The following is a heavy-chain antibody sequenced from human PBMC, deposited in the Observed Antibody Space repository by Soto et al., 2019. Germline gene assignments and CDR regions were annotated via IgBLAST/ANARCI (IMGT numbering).Heavy chain of an antibody. D-gene: IGHD4-17*01. CDR1: GFTFGDYA. V-gene: IGHV3-49*03. CDR2: IRSKAYGGTT. Sequence: PGGSLRLSCTASGFTFGDYAMSWFRQAPGKGLEWVGFIRSKAYGGTTEYAASVKGRFTISRDDSKSIAYLQMNSLKTEDTAVYYCTRDKDYGDEPYYYYGMDVWGQGTTVTVSS. J-gene: IGHJ6*02. CDR3: TRDKDYGDEPYYYYGMDV.